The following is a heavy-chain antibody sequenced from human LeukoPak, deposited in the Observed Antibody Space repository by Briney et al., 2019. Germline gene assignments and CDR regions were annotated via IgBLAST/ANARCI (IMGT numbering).Heavy chain of an antibody. CDR1: GFPVSSNY. CDR3: ARGGWFDP. V-gene: IGHV3-53*01. CDR2: IYSGGST. Sequence: GGSVRPPCAPSGFPVSSNYMRWVGQAPGKGLEGVSFIYSGGSTYYADSVKGRFTISRDNSKNTLYLQMNSLRAEDTAVYYCARGGWFDPWGQGTLVTVSS. J-gene: IGHJ5*02.